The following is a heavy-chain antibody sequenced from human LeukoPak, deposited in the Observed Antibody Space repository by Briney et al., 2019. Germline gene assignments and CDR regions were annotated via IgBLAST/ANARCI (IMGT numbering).Heavy chain of an antibody. CDR1: GFTFSSYA. V-gene: IGHV3-7*01. J-gene: IGHJ4*02. D-gene: IGHD2-15*01. Sequence: PGGSLRLSCAASGFTFSSYAMHWVRQAPGKGLEWVANIKHDGSEKYYVDSVKGRFTISRDNAKNSLYLQMSSLRADDTAVYYCARYFSGGSCFDYWGQGTLVTVSS. CDR3: ARYFSGGSCFDY. CDR2: IKHDGSEK.